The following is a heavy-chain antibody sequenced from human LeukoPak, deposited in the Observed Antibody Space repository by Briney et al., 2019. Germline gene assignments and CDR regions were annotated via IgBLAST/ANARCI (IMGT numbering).Heavy chain of an antibody. CDR2: IDRSEST. V-gene: IGHV4-34*01. CDR3: ARWPLL. CDR1: GGSFSGYY. Sequence: SETLSLTCAVYGGSFSGYYWSWIRQPPGKGLEWIGEIDRSESTNYNPSLKSRVTILVDTSKNQFSLKLSSVTAADTAVYYCARWPLLWGQGTLVTVSS. J-gene: IGHJ4*02. D-gene: IGHD5-12*01.